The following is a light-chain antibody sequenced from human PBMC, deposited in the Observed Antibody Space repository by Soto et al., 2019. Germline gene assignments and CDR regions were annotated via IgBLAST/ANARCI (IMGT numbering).Light chain of an antibody. CDR2: DAS. CDR1: QSVSIN. Sequence: EIVMTQSPGTLSVSPWEIATLSFMASQSVSINLAWYQQRPGQAPWLLIYDASTRATGIPARFSGSGSGTEFTLTISSLQSKDFAVYYCQQYNNWHPLTFGGGSKVDIK. V-gene: IGKV3D-15*01. CDR3: QQYNNWHPLT. J-gene: IGKJ4*01.